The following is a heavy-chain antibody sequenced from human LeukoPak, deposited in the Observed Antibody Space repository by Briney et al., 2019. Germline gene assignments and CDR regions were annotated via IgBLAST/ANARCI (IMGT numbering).Heavy chain of an antibody. Sequence: VKVSCKASGYTFTSYGISWVRQAPGQGLEWMGWISAYNGNTNYAQKLQGRVTVTTDTSTSTAYMELRSLRSDDTAVYYCARDRTAMVRTPDNWFDPWGQGTLVTVSS. CDR1: GYTFTSYG. CDR3: ARDRTAMVRTPDNWFDP. V-gene: IGHV1-18*01. CDR2: ISAYNGNT. D-gene: IGHD3-10*01. J-gene: IGHJ5*02.